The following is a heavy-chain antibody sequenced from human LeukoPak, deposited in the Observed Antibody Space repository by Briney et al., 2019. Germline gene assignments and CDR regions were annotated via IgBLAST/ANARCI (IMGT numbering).Heavy chain of an antibody. Sequence: GGSLRLSCVASGFIFSDYGVQWVRQAPGKGLEWVAVIAYDGNNTYYGDSVRGRFTISRDNSKKMVYLEMNSLRVEDTAVYYCAKTGMLRRVGYLDVWGKGTAVIVSS. V-gene: IGHV3-30*18. J-gene: IGHJ6*04. CDR3: AKTGMLRRVGYLDV. CDR1: GFIFSDYG. CDR2: IAYDGNNT. D-gene: IGHD1-1*01.